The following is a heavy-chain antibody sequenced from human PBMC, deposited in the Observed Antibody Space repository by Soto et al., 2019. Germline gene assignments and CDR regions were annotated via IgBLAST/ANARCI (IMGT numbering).Heavy chain of an antibody. V-gene: IGHV1-69*13. CDR1: GGTFSSYS. J-gene: IGHJ6*02. D-gene: IGHD6-13*01. CDR2: IIPIFGTA. Sequence: SVNVSCKASGGTFSSYSISWVRQAPGQGLELMGGIIPIFGTANYAQKFQGRVTITADESTSTACMELSSLRSENTDGYYCAMCMPPNGMAAAGTYGYCVMGVWGQGTTVTVSS. CDR3: AMCMPPNGMAAAGTYGYCVMGV.